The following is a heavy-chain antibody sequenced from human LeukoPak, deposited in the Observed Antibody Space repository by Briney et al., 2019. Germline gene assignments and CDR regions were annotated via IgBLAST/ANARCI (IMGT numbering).Heavy chain of an antibody. CDR1: GFIFNNYA. CDR2: ISASGSRT. J-gene: IGHJ6*02. CDR3: AKAQGSCGGDTCQYAVDV. D-gene: IGHD2-15*01. Sequence: RGSLRLSCAASGFIFNNYAIAWVRQGPGKGLEWVSGISASGSRTYYADSVKGRFTISRDNSKNTLFLQMNSLRAEDTAVYYCAKAQGSCGGDTCQYAVDVWGQGTTVTVSS. V-gene: IGHV3-23*01.